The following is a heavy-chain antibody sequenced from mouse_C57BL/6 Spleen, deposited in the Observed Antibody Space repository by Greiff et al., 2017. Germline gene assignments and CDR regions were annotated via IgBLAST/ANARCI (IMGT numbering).Heavy chain of an antibody. Sequence: DVQLQESGPELVKPGASVKISCKASGYSFTGYYMNWVKQSPEKSLEWIGEINPSTGGTTYNQKFKAKATLTVDKSSSTAYMQLKSLTSEDSAVYYCARWKNPYYFDYWGQGTTLTVSS. J-gene: IGHJ2*01. V-gene: IGHV1-42*01. CDR1: GYSFTGYY. CDR2: INPSTGGT. CDR3: ARWKNPYYFDY.